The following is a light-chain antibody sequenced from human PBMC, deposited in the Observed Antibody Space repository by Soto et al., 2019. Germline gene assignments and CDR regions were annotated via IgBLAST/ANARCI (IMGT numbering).Light chain of an antibody. CDR1: QSVSNNY. V-gene: IGKV3-20*01. Sequence: EIVLTQSPGTLSRSPGEIANLSCRASQSVSNNYLSWYQKKPGQAPRLLIYGASTWGTGVPPRFTGSGSGTEFTLTIRNLQSEDFAVYYCQQYHSWPITCGQGTRLEN. J-gene: IGKJ5*01. CDR3: QQYHSWPIT. CDR2: GAS.